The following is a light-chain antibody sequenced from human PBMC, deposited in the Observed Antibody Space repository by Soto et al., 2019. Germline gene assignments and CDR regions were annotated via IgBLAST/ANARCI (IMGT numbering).Light chain of an antibody. CDR1: SSDVGDYDC. V-gene: IGLV2-14*01. CDR2: EIR. Sequence: QSVLTQPASVSGSPGQSIAISCTGSSSDVGDYDCVSWYQQHPGKAPKLMIYEIRNRPSGVSSRFSGSKSGNTASLTISGLQAEDEADYYCTSYTTSPTLYVFGTGTKVTVL. CDR3: TSYTTSPTLYV. J-gene: IGLJ1*01.